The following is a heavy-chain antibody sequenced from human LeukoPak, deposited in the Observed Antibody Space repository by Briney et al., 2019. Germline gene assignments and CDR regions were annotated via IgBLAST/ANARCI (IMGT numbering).Heavy chain of an antibody. J-gene: IGHJ4*02. CDR2: TVGGGDGT. D-gene: IGHD5-18*01. CDR3: AREKREAYSYGLDY. Sequence: GGSLRLYCAASGFTFSSTSMSWVRQAPGKGLEWVAVTVGGGDGTYYADSVKGRFTISRDNAKSSLYLQMNSLRAEDTAVYYCAREKREAYSYGLDYWGQGTLVTVSS. CDR1: GFTFSSTS. V-gene: IGHV3-23*01.